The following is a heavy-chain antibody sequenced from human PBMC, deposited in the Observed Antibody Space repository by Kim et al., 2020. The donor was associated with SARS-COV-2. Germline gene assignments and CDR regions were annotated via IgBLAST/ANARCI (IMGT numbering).Heavy chain of an antibody. J-gene: IGHJ6*02. CDR3: ARLGLYGMDV. D-gene: IGHD3-16*01. CDR2: DT. Sequence: DTRYSPSFQGQVTISADKSISTAYLQWSSLKASDTAMYYCARLGLYGMDVWGQGTTVTVSS. V-gene: IGHV5-51*01.